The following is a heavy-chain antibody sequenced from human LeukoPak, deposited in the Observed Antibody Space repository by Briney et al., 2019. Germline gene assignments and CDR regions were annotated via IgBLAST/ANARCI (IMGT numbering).Heavy chain of an antibody. J-gene: IGHJ4*02. CDR2: IIPIFGTA. CDR1: GGTFSSYA. Sequence: GASVKVSCKASGGTFSSYAISWVRQAPGQGLEWMGGIIPIFGTANYAQKFQGRVTITADESTSTAYMELSSLRSEDTAVYYCARGGPTYYYDSSGYQASFDYWGQETLVTVSS. D-gene: IGHD3-22*01. CDR3: ARGGPTYYYDSSGYQASFDY. V-gene: IGHV1-69*13.